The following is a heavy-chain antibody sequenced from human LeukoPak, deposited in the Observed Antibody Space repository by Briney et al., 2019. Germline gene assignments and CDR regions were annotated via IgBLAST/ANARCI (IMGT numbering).Heavy chain of an antibody. CDR1: GVSVSSGSYY. J-gene: IGHJ4*02. D-gene: IGHD2-2*01. V-gene: IGHV4-61*01. CDR3: ARDTIADGPFDY. CDR2: IYYSGST. Sequence: SETLSLTCTVSGVSVSSGSYYWSWIRQPPGKGLEWIGYIYYSGSTNYNPSLKSRVTISVDTSKNQFSLKLSSVTAADTAVYYCARDTIADGPFDYWGQGTLVTVSS.